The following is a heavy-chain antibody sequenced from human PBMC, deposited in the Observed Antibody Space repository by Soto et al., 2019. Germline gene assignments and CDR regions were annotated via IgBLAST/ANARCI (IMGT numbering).Heavy chain of an antibody. V-gene: IGHV1-69*13. CDR1: GGTFSSYA. Sequence: SVKVSCKASGGTFSSYAISWVRQAPGQGLEWMGGIIPIFGTAKYAQKFQGRVTITADESTSTAYMELSSLRSEDTAVYYCAIVTGNPTFDPWGQGTLVTFYS. D-gene: IGHD1-20*01. J-gene: IGHJ5*02. CDR3: AIVTGNPTFDP. CDR2: IIPIFGTA.